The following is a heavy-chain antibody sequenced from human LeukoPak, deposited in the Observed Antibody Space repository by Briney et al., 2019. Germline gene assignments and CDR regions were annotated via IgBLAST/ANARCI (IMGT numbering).Heavy chain of an antibody. CDR1: GGSISSYY. J-gene: IGHJ4*02. V-gene: IGHV4-59*01. Sequence: SETLSLTCTVSGGSISSYYWSWIRQPPGKGLEWIGYIYYSGSTNYNPSLKSRVTIAVDTSKNQFSLKLSSVTAADTAVYYCARTYGDYFDYWGQGTLVTVSS. D-gene: IGHD4-17*01. CDR2: IYYSGST. CDR3: ARTYGDYFDY.